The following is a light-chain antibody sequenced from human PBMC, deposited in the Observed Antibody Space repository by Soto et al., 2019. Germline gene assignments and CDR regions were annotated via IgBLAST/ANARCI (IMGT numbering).Light chain of an antibody. V-gene: IGKV3-15*01. J-gene: IGKJ1*01. Sequence: EVVMTQSPATLSVSPGERATLSCRASQSVSSNLAWYQQKPGQAPRLLIYGASTRATGVPARFSGSGSGTEFTLTINSLRSEDFAVYYCQQYDKWPFWTFGQGTKVDIK. CDR2: GAS. CDR1: QSVSSN. CDR3: QQYDKWPFWT.